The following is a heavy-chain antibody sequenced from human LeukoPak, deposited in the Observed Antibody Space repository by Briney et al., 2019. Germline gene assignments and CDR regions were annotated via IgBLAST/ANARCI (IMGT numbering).Heavy chain of an antibody. Sequence: GGSLRLSCAVSGLIFRSYWMSWVRQAPGKGLEWVANINQDGSEKYYVDSVKGRFTISRDNAKNSLYLQMNSQRAEDTAIYYCARDQGALDIWGQGTMVTVSS. CDR1: GLIFRSYW. CDR3: ARDQGALDI. CDR2: INQDGSEK. V-gene: IGHV3-7*01. J-gene: IGHJ3*02.